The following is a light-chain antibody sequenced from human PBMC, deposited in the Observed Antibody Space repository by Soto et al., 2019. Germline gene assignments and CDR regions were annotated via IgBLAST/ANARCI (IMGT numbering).Light chain of an antibody. CDR1: QIIIRF. J-gene: IGKJ4*01. Sequence: DIQMTQSPSSLSASVVDRVTITFLASQIIIRFLNWYQQKPGKAPKLLIFAASTLQSGVPSRFSGSGSGTDFTLTISSLEPEDFATYYCQQTYTTPLTFGGGTKVDIK. CDR3: QQTYTTPLT. V-gene: IGKV1-39*01. CDR2: AAS.